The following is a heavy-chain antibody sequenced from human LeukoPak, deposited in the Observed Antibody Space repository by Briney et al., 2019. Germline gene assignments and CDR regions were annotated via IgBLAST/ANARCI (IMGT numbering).Heavy chain of an antibody. CDR3: ARDGGSKDLRAARGHGDAFDI. Sequence: GASVKVSCKASGYTFTGYYMHWVRQAPGQGLEWMGWINPNSGGTNYAQKFQGRVTMTRDTSISTAYMELSRLRSDDTAVYYCARDGGSKDLRAARGHGDAFDIWGQGTMVTVSS. CDR2: INPNSGGT. V-gene: IGHV1-2*02. J-gene: IGHJ3*02. CDR1: GYTFTGYY. D-gene: IGHD2-2*01.